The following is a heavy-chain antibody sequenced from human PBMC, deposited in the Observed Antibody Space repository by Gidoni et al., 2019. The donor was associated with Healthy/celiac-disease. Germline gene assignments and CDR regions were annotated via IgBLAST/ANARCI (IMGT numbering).Heavy chain of an antibody. J-gene: IGHJ4*02. CDR2: IYHSGST. V-gene: IGHV4-38-2*02. CDR3: ARATRTDTPYHDY. Sequence: QVQLQESGPGLVKPSETLSLTCTVPGYSISSGYYWGRIRQPPGKGLEWIGSIYHSGSTYYNPSLKSRVTISVDTSKSQFALKLSSVTAADTAVYYCARATRTDTPYHDYWGQGTLVTVSS. D-gene: IGHD2-2*01. CDR1: GYSISSGYY.